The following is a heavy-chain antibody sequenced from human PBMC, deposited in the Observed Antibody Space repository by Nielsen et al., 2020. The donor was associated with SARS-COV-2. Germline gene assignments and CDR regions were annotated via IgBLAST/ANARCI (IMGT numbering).Heavy chain of an antibody. CDR1: GFTFSSYW. D-gene: IGHD2-15*01. V-gene: IGHV3-7*01. J-gene: IGHJ6*03. Sequence: GGSLRLSCAASGFTFSSYWMSWVRQAPGKGLEWVANIKQDGSEKYYVDSVKGRFTISRDNAKNSLYLQMNSLRAEDTAVYYPRALGYCSGGSCSTDYYYMDVWGKGTTVTVSS. CDR2: IKQDGSEK. CDR3: RALGYCSGGSCSTDYYYMDV.